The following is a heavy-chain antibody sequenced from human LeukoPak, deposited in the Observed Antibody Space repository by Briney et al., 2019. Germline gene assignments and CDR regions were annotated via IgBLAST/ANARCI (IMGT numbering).Heavy chain of an antibody. Sequence: SQTLSLTCTVSGDSISSGSYYWSWIRQPAGRGVEWIGRIYTSGSTNYNPSLKSRVTISVDTSKNQFSLKLSSVTAADTAMYYCARGRVEMATIDFDYWGQGTLVTVSS. V-gene: IGHV4-61*02. J-gene: IGHJ4*02. CDR1: GDSISSGSYY. D-gene: IGHD5-24*01. CDR3: ARGRVEMATIDFDY. CDR2: IYTSGST.